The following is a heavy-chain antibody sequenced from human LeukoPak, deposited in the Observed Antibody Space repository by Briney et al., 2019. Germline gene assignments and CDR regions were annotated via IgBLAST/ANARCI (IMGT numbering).Heavy chain of an antibody. CDR1: GASISSYY. CDR3: ARENSGSYREFDY. D-gene: IGHD1-26*01. Sequence: SETLSLTCTVSGASISSYYWSWIRQPAGKGLEWIGRIYTSGSTNYNASLKSRVSMSVDTSKNQFSLKLSSVTAADTAVFYCARENSGSYREFDYWGQGTLVTVSS. J-gene: IGHJ4*02. V-gene: IGHV4-4*07. CDR2: IYTSGST.